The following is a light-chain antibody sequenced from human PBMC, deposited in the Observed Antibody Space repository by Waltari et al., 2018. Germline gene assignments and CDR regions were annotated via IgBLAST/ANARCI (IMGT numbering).Light chain of an antibody. CDR2: GAS. V-gene: IGKV3-20*01. CDR3: QHYLRLPVT. CDR1: EGVSRA. Sequence: IVLTQSTGTLSLSVGERVTVSCRASEGVSRAVDRYQQKPGQAPKLLIYGASTRATGIPDRFSGSGSGTDFSLTISRLEPDDFAVYYCQHYLRLPVTFGQGTTVEI. J-gene: IGKJ1*01.